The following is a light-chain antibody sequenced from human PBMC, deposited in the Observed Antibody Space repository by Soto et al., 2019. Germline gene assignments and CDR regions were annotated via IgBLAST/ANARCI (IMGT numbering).Light chain of an antibody. Sequence: DIQMTQSPSSVSASVGARATITCRASQGISSRLAWYQQKPGKAPKLLIYAASSLQSGVPSRFSGSGSGTDFTLTISNLQPEDSATYYCQQANSFPWTFGQGTKGDIK. CDR1: QGISSR. CDR3: QQANSFPWT. J-gene: IGKJ1*01. V-gene: IGKV1D-12*01. CDR2: AAS.